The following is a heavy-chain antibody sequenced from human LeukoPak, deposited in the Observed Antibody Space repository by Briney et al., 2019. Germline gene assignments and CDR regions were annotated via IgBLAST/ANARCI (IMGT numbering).Heavy chain of an antibody. V-gene: IGHV3-64D*09. CDR1: GFTFSSYA. CDR2: ISSNGGST. CDR3: ARHPGYSSGWWYFDF. D-gene: IGHD5-18*01. J-gene: IGHJ4*02. Sequence: GGSLRLSCSASGFTFSSYAMHWVRQAPGKGLEYVSAISSNGGSTYYADSVKGRFTISRDNSKNTLYLQMSSLRAEDTAVYYCARHPGYSSGWWYFDFWGQGSLVTVSS.